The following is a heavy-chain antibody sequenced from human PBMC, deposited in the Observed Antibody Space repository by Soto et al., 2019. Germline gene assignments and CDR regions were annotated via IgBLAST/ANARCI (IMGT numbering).Heavy chain of an antibody. CDR3: ARLSGSYSDRYFDY. V-gene: IGHV4-39*01. CDR1: GGSTSSSSYQ. Sequence: SETLSLTCTVSGGSTSSSSYQWVWIRQPPGKGLEWIGNVYYNGNTYYNPSLKSRVTISVDTSNNQFSLKVKSVTAADTAVYYCARLSGSYSDRYFDYWGQGTLVTVSS. J-gene: IGHJ4*02. D-gene: IGHD1-26*01. CDR2: VYYNGNT.